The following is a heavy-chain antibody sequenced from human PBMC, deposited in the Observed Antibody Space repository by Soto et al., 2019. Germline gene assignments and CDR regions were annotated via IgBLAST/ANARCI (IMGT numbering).Heavy chain of an antibody. CDR3: AKDSLGDYYYYGMDV. V-gene: IGHV3-23*01. CDR1: GFTFSRFA. Sequence: EVQLLESGGGLVQPGGSLRLPCAASGFTFSRFAMNWVRQAPGKGLEWVSGIGDSGSTTYYADSVKGRFTISRDNSKNTLFLQMNSLRAEDTAIYYCAKDSLGDYYYYGMDVWGQGTTVTVSS. J-gene: IGHJ6*02. D-gene: IGHD2-15*01. CDR2: IGDSGSTT.